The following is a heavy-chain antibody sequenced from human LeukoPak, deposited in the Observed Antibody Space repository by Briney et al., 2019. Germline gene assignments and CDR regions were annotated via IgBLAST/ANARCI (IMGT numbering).Heavy chain of an antibody. J-gene: IGHJ3*02. V-gene: IGHV4-4*02. Sequence: PSETLSLTCAVSGGSIGSSNWGGWVRQPPGKGLVWIGGNFHSGGTNYNPSLKGRVTISVDKSKNQFSLKWSSVTAADTAVYYCARESMITFGGVIFIARVAFDIWGQGTMVTVSS. D-gene: IGHD3-16*02. CDR3: ARESMITFGGVIFIARVAFDI. CDR2: NFHSGGT. CDR1: GGSIGSSNW.